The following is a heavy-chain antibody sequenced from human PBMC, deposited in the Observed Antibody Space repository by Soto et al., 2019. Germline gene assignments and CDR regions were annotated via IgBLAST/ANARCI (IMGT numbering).Heavy chain of an antibody. J-gene: IGHJ5*02. Sequence: ASVKVSCKASGYTFTSYGISWVRQAPGQRLEWMGWISAYNGNTNYAQKLQGRVTMTTDTSTSTAYMELRSLRSDDTAVYSCARVTVAGTYWFDPWGQGTLVTVSS. CDR3: ARVTVAGTYWFDP. D-gene: IGHD6-19*01. V-gene: IGHV1-18*01. CDR1: GYTFTSYG. CDR2: ISAYNGNT.